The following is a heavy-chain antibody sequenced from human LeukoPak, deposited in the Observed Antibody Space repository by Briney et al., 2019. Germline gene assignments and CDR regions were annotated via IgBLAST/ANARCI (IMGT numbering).Heavy chain of an antibody. V-gene: IGHV4-59*08. CDR3: ARGVGLWFGELLPHAKQFDY. CDR2: IYYSGST. D-gene: IGHD3-10*01. J-gene: IGHJ4*02. Sequence: SETLSLTCTVPGGSISSYYWSWIRQPPGKGLEWIGYIYYSGSTNYNPSLKSRVTISVDTSKNQFSLKLSSVTAADTAVYYCARGVGLWFGELLPHAKQFDYWGQGTLVTVSS. CDR1: GGSISSYY.